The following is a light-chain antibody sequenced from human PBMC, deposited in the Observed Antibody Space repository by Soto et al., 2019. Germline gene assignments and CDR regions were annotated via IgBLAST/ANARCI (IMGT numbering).Light chain of an antibody. V-gene: IGKV3-15*01. CDR2: GAS. Sequence: EIVMTQSPATLSVSPGERATLSCRASQSVSSNFAWYQQKPGQAPRLLIYGASTRATGIPARFSGSGSGTEFTLTISSLQSEDFAVYSCQQYNNWPGTFGQGTKVEIK. CDR3: QQYNNWPGT. J-gene: IGKJ1*01. CDR1: QSVSSN.